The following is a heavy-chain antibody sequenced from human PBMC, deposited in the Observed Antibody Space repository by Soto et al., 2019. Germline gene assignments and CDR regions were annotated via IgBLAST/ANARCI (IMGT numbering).Heavy chain of an antibody. CDR2: IYYSGST. Sequence: QVQLQESGPGLVKPSQTLSLTCTVSGGSISSGGYYWSWIRQHPGKGLEWIGYIYYSGSTYYNPSLKSRVTISVDTSKNQFSLKXSSVTXXDTAVYYCXRXGXXGITDYWGQGTLVTVSS. CDR1: GGSISSGGYY. J-gene: IGHJ4*02. D-gene: IGHD1-20*01. CDR3: XRXGXXGITDY. V-gene: IGHV4-31*03.